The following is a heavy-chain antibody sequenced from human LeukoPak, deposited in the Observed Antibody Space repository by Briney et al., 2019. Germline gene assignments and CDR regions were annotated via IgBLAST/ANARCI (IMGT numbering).Heavy chain of an antibody. D-gene: IGHD1-7*01. CDR3: ARGRITGTVTDY. Sequence: GGSLRLACAASGFTLSSYWMGWVRQAPGKGREWVANIKQDGSEKYSVDSVKGRFTISRDNAKNTLYLQMNSLRAEDTAVYYCARGRITGTVTDYWGQGPLVTVSS. CDR2: IKQDGSEK. J-gene: IGHJ4*02. CDR1: GFTLSSYW. V-gene: IGHV3-7*01.